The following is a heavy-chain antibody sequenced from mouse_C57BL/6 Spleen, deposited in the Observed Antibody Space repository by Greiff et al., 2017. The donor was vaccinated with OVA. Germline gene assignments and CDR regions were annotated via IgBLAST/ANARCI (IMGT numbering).Heavy chain of an antibody. D-gene: IGHD1-1*01. V-gene: IGHV5-17*01. Sequence: EVMLVESGGGLVKPGGSLKLSCAASGFTFSDYGMHWVRQAPEKGLEWVAYISSGSSTIYYADTVKGRFTISRDNAKNTLFLQMTSLRSEDTAMYYCAKTTVGAMDYWGQGTSVTVSS. CDR2: ISSGSSTI. CDR1: GFTFSDYG. CDR3: AKTTVGAMDY. J-gene: IGHJ4*01.